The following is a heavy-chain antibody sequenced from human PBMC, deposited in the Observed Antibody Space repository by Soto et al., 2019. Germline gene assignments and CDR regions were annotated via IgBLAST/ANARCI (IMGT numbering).Heavy chain of an antibody. CDR3: AKDRGYSSSWVYYYGMDV. Sequence: PGGSLRLSCAACGFTFSSYAMSWVRQAPGKGLEWVSAISGSGGSTYYADSVKGRFTISRDNSKNTLYLQMNSLRAEDTAVYYCAKDRGYSSSWVYYYGMDVWGQGTTVTVSS. CDR2: ISGSGGST. V-gene: IGHV3-23*01. J-gene: IGHJ6*02. D-gene: IGHD6-13*01. CDR1: GFTFSSYA.